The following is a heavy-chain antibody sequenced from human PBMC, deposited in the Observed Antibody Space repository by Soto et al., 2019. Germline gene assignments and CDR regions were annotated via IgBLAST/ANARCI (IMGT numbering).Heavy chain of an antibody. CDR2: INAGNGNT. CDR3: ARADIVVVPAAKNHWFDP. CDR1: GYTFTSYA. J-gene: IGHJ5*02. D-gene: IGHD2-2*01. Sequence: GASVKVSCKASGYTFTSYAMHWVRQAPGQRLEWMGWINAGNGNTKYSQKFQGRVTITRDTSASTAYMELSSLRSEDTAVYYCARADIVVVPAAKNHWFDPWGQGTLVTVSS. V-gene: IGHV1-3*01.